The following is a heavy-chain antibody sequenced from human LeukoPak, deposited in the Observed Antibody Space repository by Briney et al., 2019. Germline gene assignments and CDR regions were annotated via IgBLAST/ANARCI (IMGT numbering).Heavy chain of an antibody. D-gene: IGHD3-10*01. J-gene: IGHJ4*02. CDR3: ARDSAYYGSGSYLP. CDR2: IYSSGST. V-gene: IGHV4-4*07. Sequence: PSETLSLTCTVSGVSINSYYWSWLRQPAGKGLEWIGRIYSSGSTDYNPSLKSRVTMSVDTSKNQFSLKLSSVTAADTAVYYCARDSAYYGSGSYLPWGQGTLVTVSS. CDR1: GVSINSYY.